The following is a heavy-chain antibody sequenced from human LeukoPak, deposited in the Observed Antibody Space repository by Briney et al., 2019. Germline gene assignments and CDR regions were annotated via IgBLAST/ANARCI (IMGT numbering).Heavy chain of an antibody. CDR1: GFTFSSYA. Sequence: PGGSLRLSCAASGFTFSSYAMSWVRQGPGKGLEWVANIKQDGSEKYYLDSVKGRFTISRDNAKNSLYLQMNSLRAEDTAVYYCAREVDGSSCNDYWGQGTLVTVSS. V-gene: IGHV3-7*01. D-gene: IGHD6-13*01. CDR2: IKQDGSEK. J-gene: IGHJ4*02. CDR3: AREVDGSSCNDY.